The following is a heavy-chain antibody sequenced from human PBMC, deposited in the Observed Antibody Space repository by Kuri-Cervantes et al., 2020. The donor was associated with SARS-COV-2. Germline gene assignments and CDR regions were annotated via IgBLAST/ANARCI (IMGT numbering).Heavy chain of an antibody. J-gene: IGHJ4*02. CDR3: ARRSYYYDSSGYPQYYFDY. CDR2: IYYSGST. D-gene: IGHD3-22*01. Sequence: SETLSLTCTVSGGSISSYYWSWIRQPPGKGLEWIGYIYYSGSTNYNPSLKSRVTISVDTSKNQFSLRLSSVTAADTAVYYCARRSYYYDSSGYPQYYFDYWGQGTLVTVPS. CDR1: GGSISSYY. V-gene: IGHV4-59*08.